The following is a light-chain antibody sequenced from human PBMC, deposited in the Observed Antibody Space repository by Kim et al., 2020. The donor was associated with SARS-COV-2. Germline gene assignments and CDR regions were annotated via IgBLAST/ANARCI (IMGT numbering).Light chain of an antibody. Sequence: DIQMTQSPSSVSASVGDRVTITCRASQRISSWLAWYQQKPGKAHNLLIFAASSLQSGVPSRFSGSGSGTDFSLTISSLQPEDSATYYCQQANSFPYTFGQGTKLEI. J-gene: IGKJ2*01. CDR2: AAS. CDR1: QRISSW. V-gene: IGKV1-12*01. CDR3: QQANSFPYT.